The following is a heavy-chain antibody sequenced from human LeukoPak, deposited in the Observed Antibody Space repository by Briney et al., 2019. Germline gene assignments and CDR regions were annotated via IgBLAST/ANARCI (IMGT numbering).Heavy chain of an antibody. D-gene: IGHD3-22*01. CDR1: GFTVSSNY. Sequence: GGSLRLSLAAPGFTVSSNYMSWVRQAPGKRLNWASVIYSGGSTYYADSVKGRFTISRDNSKNTLYLQMNSLRAEDTAVYYCARDRWYYYDSSGYYYYYYGMDVWGQGTTVTVSS. CDR3: ARDRWYYYDSSGYYYYYYGMDV. CDR2: IYSGGST. J-gene: IGHJ6*02. V-gene: IGHV3-66*01.